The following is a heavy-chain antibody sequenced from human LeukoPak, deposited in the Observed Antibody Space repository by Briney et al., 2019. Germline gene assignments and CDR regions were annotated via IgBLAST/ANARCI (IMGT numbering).Heavy chain of an antibody. D-gene: IGHD2-21*02. CDR3: ARTYMTSARFDP. CDR2: IYYSGST. Sequence: SQTLSLTCTVSGGSISSGGYYWSWIRQHPGKGLEWIGYIYYSGSTYYNPSLKSRVTISVDTSKNQFSLKLSSVTAADTAVYYCARTYMTSARFDPWGQGTLVTVSP. CDR1: GGSISSGGYY. V-gene: IGHV4-31*03. J-gene: IGHJ5*02.